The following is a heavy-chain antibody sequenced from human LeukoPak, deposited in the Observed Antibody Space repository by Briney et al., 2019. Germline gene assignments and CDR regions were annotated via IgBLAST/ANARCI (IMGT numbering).Heavy chain of an antibody. V-gene: IGHV3-21*01. CDR2: IGGSSSSI. CDR1: GFTFSSHS. Sequence: GGSLTLSCATTGFTFSSHSMNWVRQPPGKGLELVSSIGGSSSSIYYVDSVKGRFTISRDNAKNSLYLQMNSLRAEDTAVYFWARETSDAFDIWGQGTMVTVSS. J-gene: IGHJ3*02. CDR3: ARETSDAFDI.